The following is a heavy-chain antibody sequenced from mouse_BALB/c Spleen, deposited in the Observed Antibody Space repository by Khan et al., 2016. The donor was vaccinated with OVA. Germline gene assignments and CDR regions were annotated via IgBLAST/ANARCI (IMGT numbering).Heavy chain of an antibody. D-gene: IGHD1-1*01. V-gene: IGHV3-5*02. Sequence: EVQLQESGPGLVKPSQTVSLTCTVTGISITSGNFRWIWIRQFPGHKLEWIGNIYYSGTVTYNLSSTIRTTINRDNSQNQFFLDMNSLTAEDTATYYCARDYGSLYWYIDVWGAGTSVTVSS. CDR1: GISITSGNFR. J-gene: IGHJ1*01. CDR3: ARDYGSLYWYIDV. CDR2: IYYSGTV.